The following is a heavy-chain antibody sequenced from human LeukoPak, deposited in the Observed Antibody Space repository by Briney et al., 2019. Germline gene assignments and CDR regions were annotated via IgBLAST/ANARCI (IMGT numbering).Heavy chain of an antibody. V-gene: IGHV3-30*18. CDR1: GFTFSSYG. Sequence: GGSLRLSCAASGFTFSSYGMHWVRQAPGKGLEWVAVISYDGSNKYYADSVKGRFTISRDNSKTTLYLQMNSLRAEDTAVYYCAKDRAYSSGWRYYYYYYGMDVWGQGTTVTVSS. CDR2: ISYDGSNK. CDR3: AKDRAYSSGWRYYYYYYGMDV. D-gene: IGHD6-19*01. J-gene: IGHJ6*02.